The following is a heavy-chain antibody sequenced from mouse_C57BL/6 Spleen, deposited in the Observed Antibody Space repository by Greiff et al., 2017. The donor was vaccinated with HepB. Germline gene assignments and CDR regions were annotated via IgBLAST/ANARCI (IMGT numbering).Heavy chain of an antibody. CDR3: ARGDDGYPAWFAY. CDR1: GYSFTGYY. D-gene: IGHD2-3*01. CDR2: INPSTGGT. V-gene: IGHV1-42*01. J-gene: IGHJ3*01. Sequence: EVQLQQSGPELVKPGASVKISCKASGYSFTGYYMNWVKQSPEKSLEWIGEINPSTGGTTYNQKFKAKATLTVDKSSSTAYMQLKSLTSEDSAVYYCARGDDGYPAWFAYWGQGTLVTVSA.